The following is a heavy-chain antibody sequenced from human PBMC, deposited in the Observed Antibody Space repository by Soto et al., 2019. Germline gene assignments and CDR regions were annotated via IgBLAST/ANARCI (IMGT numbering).Heavy chain of an antibody. Sequence: EVQLVESGGGLVQPGGSLRLSCAASGFTFSSFSMIWVRQAPGKGLEWVSYISSSGSTIYYADSVEGRFTISRDNAKNSLYLQMNSLRDEDTAVYYCARDRVVGATPFYFDYWRQGTLVTVSS. D-gene: IGHD1-26*01. J-gene: IGHJ4*02. V-gene: IGHV3-48*02. CDR1: GFTFSSFS. CDR3: ARDRVVGATPFYFDY. CDR2: ISSSGSTI.